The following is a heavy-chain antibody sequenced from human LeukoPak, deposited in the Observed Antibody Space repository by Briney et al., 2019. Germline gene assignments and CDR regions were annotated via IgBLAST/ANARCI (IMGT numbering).Heavy chain of an antibody. Sequence: GGSLRLSCAASGFTFTTHAMNWVRQAPGKGLEWVSVISGSGGSTHYADSVKGRFTISRDNSKNTLYLQMNSLRAEDTAVYYCAKALAAGGPYYYGMDVWGQGTTVTVSS. CDR1: GFTFTTHA. CDR3: AKALAAGGPYYYGMDV. V-gene: IGHV3-23*01. J-gene: IGHJ6*02. CDR2: ISGSGGST. D-gene: IGHD2-15*01.